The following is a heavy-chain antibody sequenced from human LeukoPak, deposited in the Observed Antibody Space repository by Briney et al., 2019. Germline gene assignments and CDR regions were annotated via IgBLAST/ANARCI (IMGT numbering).Heavy chain of an antibody. V-gene: IGHV4-4*07. CDR3: ARDRTITMVRGVSYYYYGMDV. Sequence: PSETLSLTCTVSGGSISSYYWSWIRQPAGKGLEWIGRIYTSGSTNYSPSLKSRVTISVDTSKNQFSLKLSSVTAADTAVYYCARDRTITMVRGVSYYYYGMDVWGQGTTVTVSS. CDR1: GGSISSYY. D-gene: IGHD3-10*01. CDR2: IYTSGST. J-gene: IGHJ6*02.